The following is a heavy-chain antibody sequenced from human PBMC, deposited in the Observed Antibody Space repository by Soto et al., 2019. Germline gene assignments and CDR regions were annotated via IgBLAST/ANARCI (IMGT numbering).Heavy chain of an antibody. CDR1: GYTFTSYG. CDR3: AREHHSSSWTLIYYYYGMDV. Sequence: ASVKVSCKASGYTFTSYGISWVRQAPGQGLEWMGWISAYNGNTNYAQKLQGRVTMTTDTSTSTAYMELRSLRSDDTAVYYCAREHHSSSWTLIYYYYGMDVWGQGTTVTVSS. CDR2: ISAYNGNT. V-gene: IGHV1-18*01. D-gene: IGHD6-13*01. J-gene: IGHJ6*02.